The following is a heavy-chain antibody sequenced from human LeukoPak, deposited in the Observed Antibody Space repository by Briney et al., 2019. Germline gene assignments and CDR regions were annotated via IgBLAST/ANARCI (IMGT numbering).Heavy chain of an antibody. CDR2: ISSNGGST. V-gene: IGHV3-64*01. CDR1: GFTFSSYA. J-gene: IGHJ4*02. Sequence: PGGSLRLSCAASGFTFSSYAMHWVRQAPGKGLEYVSAISSNGGSTYYANSVKGRFTISRDNSENTLYLQMGSLRAEDMAVYYCARSSRHGLFEYWGQGTLVTVSS. D-gene: IGHD5-24*01. CDR3: ARSSRHGLFEY.